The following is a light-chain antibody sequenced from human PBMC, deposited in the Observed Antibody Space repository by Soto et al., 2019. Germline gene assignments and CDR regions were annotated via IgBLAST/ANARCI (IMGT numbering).Light chain of an antibody. CDR2: AAS. Sequence: DIQMTQSPSSLSASVGDRVTMTCRASQTISSYLNWYQQKPGKAPNLLIYAASSLQSGVPSRFSGSGSGTDFTLTINSLQPEDFAIYYCQQTYRTPRTFGQGTKVEIK. J-gene: IGKJ1*01. CDR1: QTISSY. V-gene: IGKV1-39*01. CDR3: QQTYRTPRT.